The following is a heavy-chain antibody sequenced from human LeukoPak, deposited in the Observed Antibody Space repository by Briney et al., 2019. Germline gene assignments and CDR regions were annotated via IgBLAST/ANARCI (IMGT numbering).Heavy chain of an antibody. Sequence: PSQTLSLTYTVSGGSISSDDYYWSWIRQPPGKGLEWIGFIYYSGSTYYKPSLKSRVTISMDTSKNQFSLRLSSVTAADTAVYYCARCPSPGWFDPWGQGTLVTVSS. CDR2: IYYSGST. CDR1: GGSISSDDYY. CDR3: ARCPSPGWFDP. V-gene: IGHV4-30-4*08. J-gene: IGHJ5*02.